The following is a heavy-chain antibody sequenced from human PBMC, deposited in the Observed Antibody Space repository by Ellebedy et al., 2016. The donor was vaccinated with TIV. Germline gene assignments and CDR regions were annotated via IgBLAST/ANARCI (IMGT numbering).Heavy chain of an antibody. Sequence: GGSLRLSCEASGFGFRANGMSWVRQAPGKGLEWVSAISGSGGSTYYADSVKGRFTISRDNSKNTLYLQMNSLRAEDTAVYYCARASFYDVDLSGWYFDLWGRGTLVTVSS. CDR2: ISGSGGST. CDR1: GFGFRANG. CDR3: ARASFYDVDLSGWYFDL. D-gene: IGHD3-10*02. J-gene: IGHJ2*01. V-gene: IGHV3-23*01.